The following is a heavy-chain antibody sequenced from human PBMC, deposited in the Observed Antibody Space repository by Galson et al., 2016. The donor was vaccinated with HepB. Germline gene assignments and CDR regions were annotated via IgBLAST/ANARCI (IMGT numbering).Heavy chain of an antibody. J-gene: IGHJ4*02. CDR3: ARQQWPRVFDY. D-gene: IGHD6-19*01. CDR1: GFAFSSYA. V-gene: IGHV3-74*01. CDR2: ISSDGTSI. Sequence: SLRLSCAASGFAFSSYAMSWVRQAPGKGLVWVSRISSDGTSIIYADSVKGRFTISRDNAKNTLYLQMNSLRAEDTAVYYCARQQWPRVFDYWGQGTLVTVSS.